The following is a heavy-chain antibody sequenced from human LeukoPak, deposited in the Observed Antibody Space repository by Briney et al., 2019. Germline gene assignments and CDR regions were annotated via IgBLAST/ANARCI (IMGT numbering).Heavy chain of an antibody. CDR1: GGSISSYY. D-gene: IGHD1-1*01. J-gene: IGHJ3*02. V-gene: IGHV4-59*08. CDR2: IYYSGST. Sequence: PSQTLSLTCTVSGGSISSYYWSWIRQPPGKGLEWIGYIYYSGSTNYNPSLKSRVTISVDTSKNQFSLKLSSVTAADTAVYYCAVQLWNGIGAFDIWGQGTMVTVSS. CDR3: AVQLWNGIGAFDI.